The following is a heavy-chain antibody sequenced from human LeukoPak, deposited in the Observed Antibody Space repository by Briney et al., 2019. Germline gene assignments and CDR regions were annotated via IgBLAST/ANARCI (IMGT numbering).Heavy chain of an antibody. V-gene: IGHV3-30*02. J-gene: IGHJ3*02. CDR2: IRYDGSNK. Sequence: PGGSLRLSCAASGFTFSSYAMSWVRQAPGKGLEWVAFIRYDGSNKYYADSVKGRFTISRDNSKNTLYLQMNSLRAEDTAVYYCAGITIFGVVYENAFDIWGQGTMVTVSS. D-gene: IGHD3-3*01. CDR1: GFTFSSYA. CDR3: AGITIFGVVYENAFDI.